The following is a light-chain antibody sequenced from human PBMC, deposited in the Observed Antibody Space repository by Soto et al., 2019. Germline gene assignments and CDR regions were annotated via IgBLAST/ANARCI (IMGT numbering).Light chain of an antibody. CDR1: SSDVGDYDY. Sequence: QSALTQPASVSGSPGQSITISCTGTSSDVGDYDYVSWYQQHPGKAPKLMIYEVTNRPSGVSNRFSGSKSGNTASLTISGLQAEDKADYYCTSYTTNSTGVFGAGTKVTVL. V-gene: IGLV2-14*01. CDR3: TSYTTNSTGV. J-gene: IGLJ1*01. CDR2: EVT.